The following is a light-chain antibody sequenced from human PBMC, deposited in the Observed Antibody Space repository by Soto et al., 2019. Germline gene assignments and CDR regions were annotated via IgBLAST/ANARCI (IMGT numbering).Light chain of an antibody. V-gene: IGLV2-11*01. Sequence: QSVLTQPRSVSESPGQSVTISCTGTSSDVGGYNYVSWYQHHTGKAPKLMIYDVNKRPSGVPDRFSGSKSGNTASLTISGLQAADDGDYYCYSYGGNYTLAFGGGTKLTVL. J-gene: IGLJ2*01. CDR1: SSDVGGYNY. CDR2: DVN. CDR3: YSYGGNYTLA.